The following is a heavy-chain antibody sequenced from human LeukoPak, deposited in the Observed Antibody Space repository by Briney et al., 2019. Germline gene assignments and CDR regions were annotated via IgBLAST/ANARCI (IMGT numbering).Heavy chain of an antibody. CDR1: GFTFSNYG. CDR3: VKDDGASSWYRADY. J-gene: IGHJ4*02. Sequence: PGGSLRLSCAASGFTFSNYGMHWVRQAPGKGLEWVAVMSYDGSNKYYADSVKGRFAISRDNSKNTLYLQMISLRAEDTAVYYCVKDDGASSWYRADYWGQGTLVTVSS. D-gene: IGHD6-13*01. CDR2: MSYDGSNK. V-gene: IGHV3-30*18.